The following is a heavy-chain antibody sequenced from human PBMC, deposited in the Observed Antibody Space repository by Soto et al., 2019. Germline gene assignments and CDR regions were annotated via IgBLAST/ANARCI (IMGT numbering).Heavy chain of an antibody. D-gene: IGHD3-3*01. V-gene: IGHV3-33*01. J-gene: IGHJ6*02. CDR3: ARADPRAPSTYDFHPHYGMDV. Sequence: QVQLVESGGGVVQPGRSLRLSCAASGFTFSSYGMHWVRQAPGKGLEWVAVIWYDGSNKYYADSVKGRFTISRDNSKNTLYLQMNSLRAEDTAVYYCARADPRAPSTYDFHPHYGMDVWGQGTTVTVSS. CDR1: GFTFSSYG. CDR2: IWYDGSNK.